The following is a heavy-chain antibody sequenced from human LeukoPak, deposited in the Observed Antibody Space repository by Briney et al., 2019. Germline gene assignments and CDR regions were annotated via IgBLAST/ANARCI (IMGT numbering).Heavy chain of an antibody. CDR1: GFSLSDYS. Sequence: GGSLRLSCAASGFSLSDYSMSWVRQAPGKGLECISYITTSSTTIYYADSVKGRFTISRHNSKNTLYLQMNSLRAEDTAVYYCASGHYYYYYGMDVWGQGTTVTVSS. CDR3: ASGHYYYYYGMDV. CDR2: ITTSSTTI. V-gene: IGHV3-48*01. J-gene: IGHJ6*02.